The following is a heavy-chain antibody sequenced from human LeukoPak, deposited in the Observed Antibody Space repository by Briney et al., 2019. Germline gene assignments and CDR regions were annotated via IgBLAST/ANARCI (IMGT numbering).Heavy chain of an antibody. D-gene: IGHD3-9*01. CDR1: GFAFSSYS. CDR3: ATDQRYAFDY. Sequence: GGSLRLSCAASGFAFSSYSMNWVRQAPGKGLEWISNIRTTAEGAKYAYYADSVKGRVTISRDDGKNTLYLHMNSLRDDDTAVYYCATDQRYAFDYWGQGILVTVSS. CDR2: IRTTAEGAKYA. J-gene: IGHJ4*02. V-gene: IGHV3-48*02.